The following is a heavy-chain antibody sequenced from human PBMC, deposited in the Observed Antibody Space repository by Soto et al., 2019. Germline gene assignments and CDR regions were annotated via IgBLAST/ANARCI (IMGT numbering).Heavy chain of an antibody. CDR3: ARDSRTVTTGIYYYYYMDV. CDR2: INPNSGGT. Sequence: GASVKVSCKASGYTFTGYYMHWVRQAPGQGLEWMGWINPNSGGTNYAQKFQGWVTMTRDTSISTAYMELSRLRSDDTAVYYCARDSRTVTTGIYYYYYMDVWGKGTTVTVS. CDR1: GYTFTGYY. J-gene: IGHJ6*03. V-gene: IGHV1-2*04. D-gene: IGHD4-17*01.